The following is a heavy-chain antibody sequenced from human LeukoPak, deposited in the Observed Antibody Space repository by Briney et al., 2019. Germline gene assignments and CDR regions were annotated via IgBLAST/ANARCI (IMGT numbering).Heavy chain of an antibody. Sequence: PVGSLILSCAGSGFTFSTYAMHWVRQAPGKGRECVAVILSDGSKKYYADFVKGRFTVSRDNSKNTLDLQMSSLRTEDTAVYYCARTIAVGGPDALDIWGQGTMVIGS. V-gene: IGHV3-30-3*01. J-gene: IGHJ3*02. CDR2: ILSDGSKK. CDR1: GFTFSTYA. D-gene: IGHD6-19*01. CDR3: ARTIAVGGPDALDI.